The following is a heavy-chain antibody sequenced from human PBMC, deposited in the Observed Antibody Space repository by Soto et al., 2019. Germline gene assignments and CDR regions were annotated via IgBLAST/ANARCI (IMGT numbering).Heavy chain of an antibody. J-gene: IGHJ4*01. D-gene: IGHD6-19*01. V-gene: IGHV3-23*01. CDR1: GFTFSSYA. CDR3: AKSPQWLVLYYFDY. Sequence: GGSLRLSCAASGFTFSSYAMIWVRQAPGKGLEWVSAISGSGGSTYYADSVKGRFTISRDNSKNTLYLQMNSLRAEDTAVYYRAKSPQWLVLYYFDYWGQEPWSPSPQ. CDR2: ISGSGGST.